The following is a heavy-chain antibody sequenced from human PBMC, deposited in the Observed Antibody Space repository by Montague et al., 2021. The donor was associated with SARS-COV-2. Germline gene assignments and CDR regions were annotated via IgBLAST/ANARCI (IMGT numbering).Heavy chain of an antibody. CDR3: ARDGDYGGTWYSFLQN. D-gene: IGHD4-17*01. Sequence: CAISGDSVASDTAAWKWIRHTPSRGLEWLGRTFYRSQRNTDSAASVRSRVSFSGDISKNQFSLHLNSVTPEDTAIYYCARDGDYGGTWYSFLQNWGQGTLVIVSA. CDR1: GDSVASDTAA. J-gene: IGHJ1*01. V-gene: IGHV6-1*01. CDR2: TFYRSQRNT.